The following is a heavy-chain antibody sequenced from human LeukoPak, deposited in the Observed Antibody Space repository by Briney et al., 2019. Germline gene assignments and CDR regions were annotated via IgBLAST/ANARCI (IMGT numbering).Heavy chain of an antibody. J-gene: IGHJ4*02. V-gene: IGHV4-39*01. CDR1: GGSISSSSYY. CDR3: ARVRRDDYGDYARVY. CDR2: IYYSGST. D-gene: IGHD4-17*01. Sequence: SETLSLTCTVSGGSISSSSYYWGWIRQPPGKGLEWIGSIYYSGSTYYNPSLKSRVTISVDTSKNQFSLKLSSVTAAATAVYYCARVRRDDYGDYARVYWGQGTLVTVSS.